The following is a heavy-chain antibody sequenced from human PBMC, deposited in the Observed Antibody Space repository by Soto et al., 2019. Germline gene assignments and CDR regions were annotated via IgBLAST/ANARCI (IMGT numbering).Heavy chain of an antibody. D-gene: IGHD2-21*01. CDR1: GYTLTELS. J-gene: IGHJ4*02. V-gene: IGHV1-24*01. CDR2: FDPEDGET. Sequence: ASVKVSCKVSGYTLTELSMHWVRQAPGKGLEWMGGFDPEDGETIYAQKFQGRVTMTEDTSTDTAYMELSSLRSEDTAVYYCATDPHIPRLGLYWGQGTLVTVSS. CDR3: ATDPHIPRLGLY.